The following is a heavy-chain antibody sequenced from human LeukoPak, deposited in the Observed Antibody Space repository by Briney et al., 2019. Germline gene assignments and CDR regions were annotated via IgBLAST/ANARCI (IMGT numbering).Heavy chain of an antibody. CDR2: INPNSGGT. CDR1: GGTFSSYA. D-gene: IGHD6-6*01. J-gene: IGHJ4*02. Sequence: ASVKVSCKASGGTFSSYAISWVRQAPGQGLEWMGRINPNSGGTNYAQKFQGRVTMTRDTSISTAYMELSRLRSDDTAVYYCAVLAVGIAARPTDYWGQGTLVTVSS. V-gene: IGHV1-2*06. CDR3: AVLAVGIAARPTDY.